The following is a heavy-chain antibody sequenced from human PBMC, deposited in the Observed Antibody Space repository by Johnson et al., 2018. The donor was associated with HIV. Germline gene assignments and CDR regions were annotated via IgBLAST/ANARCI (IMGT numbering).Heavy chain of an antibody. V-gene: IGHV3-48*03. Sequence: VQLVESGGGVVQPGRSLRLSCAASGFTLSKYAMHWVRQAPGKGLEWVSYISSSGSTMYYADSVKGRFTISRDNAKNSLYLQMNSLRAEDTAVYYCARNGLIPAAKGVAFDIWGHGTTVTVSS. CDR1: GFTLSKYA. J-gene: IGHJ3*02. D-gene: IGHD2-2*01. CDR3: ARNGLIPAAKGVAFDI. CDR2: ISSSGSTM.